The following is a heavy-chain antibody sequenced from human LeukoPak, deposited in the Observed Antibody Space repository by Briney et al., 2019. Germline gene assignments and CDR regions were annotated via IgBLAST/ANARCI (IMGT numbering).Heavy chain of an antibody. CDR3: ARAITGMSYYKFDN. D-gene: IGHD1-26*01. CDR2: MSTSGGT. V-gene: IGHV4-4*07. CDR1: GASISSHY. Sequence: SGTLSLTCTVSGASISSHYWSWIRQPAGKGLEWIGRMSTSGGTKYTPSLKSRVTMSVDTSKNQLSLKLTSVTAADTAVYYCARAITGMSYYKFDNWGQGTLVTVSS. J-gene: IGHJ4*02.